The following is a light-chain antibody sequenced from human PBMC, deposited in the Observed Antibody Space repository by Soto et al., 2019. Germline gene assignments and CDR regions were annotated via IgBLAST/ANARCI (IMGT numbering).Light chain of an antibody. Sequence: EIVVTQSPATPSGSPGERASLSCRASQSVSSNLAWYQQKPGQAPRLLINGASTRATGIPARFSGSGSGTEFSLTISSLQSEDFAVYYCQQYSDWPPTFGQGTKVDIK. CDR2: GAS. J-gene: IGKJ1*01. CDR1: QSVSSN. V-gene: IGKV3-15*01. CDR3: QQYSDWPPT.